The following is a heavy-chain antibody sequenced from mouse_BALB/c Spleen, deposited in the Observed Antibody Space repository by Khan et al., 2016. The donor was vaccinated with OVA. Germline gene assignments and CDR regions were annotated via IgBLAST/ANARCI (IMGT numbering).Heavy chain of an antibody. D-gene: IGHD1-3*01. CDR2: ISTYYGDA. Sequence: VQLQESGAELVRPGVSVKISCKGSGYTFTDFAMHWVKQSHAKGLEWIGVISTYYGDADYNQKFKGKATMTVDKSSSTACMELARLTSEDSAIYYCAMGSGNSRFAYWGQGTLVTVSA. J-gene: IGHJ3*01. V-gene: IGHV1S137*01. CDR3: AMGSGNSRFAY. CDR1: GYTFTDFA.